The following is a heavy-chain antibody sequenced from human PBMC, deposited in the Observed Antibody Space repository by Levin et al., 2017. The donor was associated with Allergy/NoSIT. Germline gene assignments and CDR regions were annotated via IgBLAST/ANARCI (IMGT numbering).Heavy chain of an antibody. CDR1: GYTFTSYD. Sequence: ASVKVSCKASGYTFTSYDINWVRQATGQGLEWMGWMNPNSGNTGYAQKFQGRVTMTRNTSISTAYMELSSLRSEDTAVYYCARGVDGYCSSTSCYYYYGMDVWGQGTTVTVSS. CDR3: ARGVDGYCSSTSCYYYYGMDV. D-gene: IGHD2-2*03. J-gene: IGHJ6*02. V-gene: IGHV1-8*01. CDR2: MNPNSGNT.